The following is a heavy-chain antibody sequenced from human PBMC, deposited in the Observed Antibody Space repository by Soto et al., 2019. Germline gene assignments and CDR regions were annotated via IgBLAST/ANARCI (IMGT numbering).Heavy chain of an antibody. CDR3: ARYSSSWQYFDY. V-gene: IGHV4-59*01. J-gene: IGHJ4*02. D-gene: IGHD6-13*01. Sequence: ETLSLTCSVSGGSINVYYWSWIRQPPGKGLEWIGYINYSGSTNYNPSLNSRVTISIDTSNNQFSLKLSSVTAADTAVYYCARYSSSWQYFDYWGQGSLVTVSS. CDR2: INYSGST. CDR1: GGSINVYY.